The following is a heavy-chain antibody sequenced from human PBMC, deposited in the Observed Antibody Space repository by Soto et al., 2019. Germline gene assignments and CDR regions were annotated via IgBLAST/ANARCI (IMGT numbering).Heavy chain of an antibody. Sequence: GGSLRLSCAASGFTFSGSAMSWVRQGPGKGLEWVANINQDGTEKHFVDSVKGRFTISRDNARNSVYLQMDGLGPGDTALYYCVRLVAVAYFDYWGQGTLVTVSS. CDR2: INQDGTEK. D-gene: IGHD6-19*01. V-gene: IGHV3-7*01. J-gene: IGHJ4*02. CDR1: GFTFSGSA. CDR3: VRLVAVAYFDY.